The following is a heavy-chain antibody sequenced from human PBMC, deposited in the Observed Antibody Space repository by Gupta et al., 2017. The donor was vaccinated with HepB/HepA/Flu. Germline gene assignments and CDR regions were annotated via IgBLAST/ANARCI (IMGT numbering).Heavy chain of an antibody. CDR3: ARLSPAGIAVAGDFDY. CDR2: IYYSGST. CDR1: GGSISSSSYY. Sequence: QLQLQESGPGLVKPSETLSLTCTVSGGSISSSSYYWGWIRQPPGKGLEWIGSIYYSGSTYYNPSLKSRVTISVDTSKNQFSLKLSSVTAADTAVYYCARLSPAGIAVAGDFDYWGQGTLVTGSS. V-gene: IGHV4-39*01. D-gene: IGHD6-19*01. J-gene: IGHJ4*02.